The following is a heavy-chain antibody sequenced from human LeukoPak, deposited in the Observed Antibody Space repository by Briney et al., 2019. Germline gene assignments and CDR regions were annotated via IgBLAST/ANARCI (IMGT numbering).Heavy chain of an antibody. J-gene: IGHJ6*04. Sequence: GGSLRLSCAASGFTFSTYAMSWVRQAPEKGLEWVSAISGSGGSTYYADSVKGRLTISRDNSKNTLYLQMNSLRAEDTAVYYCAKDWITHILTGYNHYYYGMDVWGKGTTVTVSS. CDR1: GFTFSTYA. V-gene: IGHV3-23*01. CDR3: AKDWITHILTGYNHYYYGMDV. D-gene: IGHD3-9*01. CDR2: ISGSGGST.